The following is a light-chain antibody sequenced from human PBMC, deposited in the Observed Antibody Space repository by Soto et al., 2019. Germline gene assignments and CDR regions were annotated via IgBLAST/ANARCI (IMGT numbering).Light chain of an antibody. CDR2: DVS. V-gene: IGLV2-14*01. J-gene: IGLJ2*01. CDR1: SSDVGGYNY. Sequence: QSALTKPASVSGSPGQSITISCTGTSSDVGGYNYVSWYQQHPGQAPKLMIYDVSNRPSGVSNRFSGSKSGNTASLTISGLQAEEEADYYCSSYTSSSTLVFGGGTKLTVL. CDR3: SSYTSSSTLV.